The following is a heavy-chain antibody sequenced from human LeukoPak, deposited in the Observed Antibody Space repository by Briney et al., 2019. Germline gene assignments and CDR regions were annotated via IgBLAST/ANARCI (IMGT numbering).Heavy chain of an antibody. J-gene: IGHJ4*02. CDR3: ASYTAGGGGLDY. V-gene: IGHV4-34*01. CDR2: INHSGST. Sequence: SETLSLTCAVYGGSFSGYYWSWIRQPPGKGLEWIGEINHSGSTNYNPSLKSRVTISVGTSKNQFSLKLSSVTAADTAVYYCASYTAGGGGLDYWGQGTLVTVSS. CDR1: GGSFSGYY. D-gene: IGHD5-18*01.